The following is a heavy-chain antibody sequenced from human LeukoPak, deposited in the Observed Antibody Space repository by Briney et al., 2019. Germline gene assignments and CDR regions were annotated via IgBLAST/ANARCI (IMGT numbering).Heavy chain of an antibody. V-gene: IGHV1-18*01. D-gene: IGHD1-1*01. Sequence: ASVKVSCTASGYTFTSYGISWVRQAPGQGLEWMGWISAYNGNTNYAQKLQGRVTMTTDTSTSTAYMELRSLRSDDTAVYYCARLAWAYERPDAFNIWGQGTMVTVSS. CDR2: ISAYNGNT. CDR3: ARLAWAYERPDAFNI. CDR1: GYTFTSYG. J-gene: IGHJ3*02.